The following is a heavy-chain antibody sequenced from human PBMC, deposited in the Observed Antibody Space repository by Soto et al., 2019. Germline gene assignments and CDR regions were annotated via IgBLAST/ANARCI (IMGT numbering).Heavy chain of an antibody. V-gene: IGHV1-2*02. D-gene: IGHD3-10*01. CDR3: ARVIRGAYYNSPLDT. CDR1: VYTFTNYY. J-gene: IGHJ5*02. CDR2: INPYSGGA. Sequence: ASMKVTCKATVYTFTNYYMHWVRQAPGQGLEWMGWINPYSGGADYAQSFQGRVTMTRDTSISTVYMELSRLRFDDTAVYYCARVIRGAYYNSPLDTWGQGTVVTVSS.